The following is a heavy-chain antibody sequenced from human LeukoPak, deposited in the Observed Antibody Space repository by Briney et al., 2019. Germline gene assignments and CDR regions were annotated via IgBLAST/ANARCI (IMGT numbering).Heavy chain of an antibody. J-gene: IGHJ4*02. CDR2: IYYSGST. V-gene: IGHV4-30-4*01. D-gene: IGHD4-17*01. Sequence: TSETLSLTCTVSGGSISSGDYYRSWIRQPPGQGLEWIGYIYYSGSTYYNPSLKSRVTITVDTSKNQFSLKLSSVTAADTAVYYCARVGDDYGDYGDFDYWGQGTLVTVSS. CDR1: GGSISSGDYY. CDR3: ARVGDDYGDYGDFDY.